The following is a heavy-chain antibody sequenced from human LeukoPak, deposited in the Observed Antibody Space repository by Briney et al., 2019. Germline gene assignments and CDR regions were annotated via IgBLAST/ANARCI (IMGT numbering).Heavy chain of an antibody. CDR1: GFTFSFYM. CDR3: AKTTPDDY. Sequence: GGSLRLSCTASGFTFSFYMMNWVRQAPGKGLEWVSAISGSAGSTFYADSVKGRFTISRDNSKNTLYLQMNSLRAEDTAVYYCAKTTPDDYWGRGTLVTVSS. V-gene: IGHV3-23*01. D-gene: IGHD4-17*01. CDR2: ISGSAGST. J-gene: IGHJ4*02.